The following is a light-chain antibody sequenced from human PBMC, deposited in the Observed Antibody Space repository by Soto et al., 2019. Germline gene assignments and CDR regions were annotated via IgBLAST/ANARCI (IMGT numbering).Light chain of an antibody. J-gene: IGKJ1*01. V-gene: IGKV1-39*01. CDR3: QQTYINPHT. CDR2: AAS. Sequence: DIQMTQSPSSLSASVGDRVTITCRASQTISSYLHWYQQKPGKAPKLLIYAASSLQSGVPSRFSGSGSGTDFTLTISSLQLEDYATYYCQQTYINPHTFGQGTKVEI. CDR1: QTISSY.